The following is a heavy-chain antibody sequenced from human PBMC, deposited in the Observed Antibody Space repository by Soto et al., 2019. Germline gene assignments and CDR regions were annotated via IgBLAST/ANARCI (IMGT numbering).Heavy chain of an antibody. CDR2: IYPGDSDT. D-gene: IGHD4-4*01. V-gene: IGHV5-51*01. Sequence: GSLKISCKGSGYTFTDYWIGWVRQLPGKGLEWMGNIYPGDSDTRYSPSFQGHVTITVDKSTSTAYLQWNTLKDPNPAMYYFARHISNFRYFYDAMDVGGQGTTVTVSS. J-gene: IGHJ6*02. CDR3: ARHISNFRYFYDAMDV. CDR1: GYTFTDYW.